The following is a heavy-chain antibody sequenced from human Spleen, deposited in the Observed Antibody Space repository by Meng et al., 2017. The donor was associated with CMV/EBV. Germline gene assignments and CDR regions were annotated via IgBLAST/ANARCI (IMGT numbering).Heavy chain of an antibody. D-gene: IGHD2-2*01. CDR1: GFTFGDYA. CDR2: ISGSGGST. CDR3: AKDLYCSSTSCYDWFDP. J-gene: IGHJ5*02. Sequence: GGSLRLSCAASGFTFGDYAMHWVRQFPGEGLEWVSAISGSGGSTYYADSVKGRFTISRDNSKNTLYLQMNSLRAEDTAVYYCAKDLYCSSTSCYDWFDPWGQGTLVTVSS. V-gene: IGHV3-23*01.